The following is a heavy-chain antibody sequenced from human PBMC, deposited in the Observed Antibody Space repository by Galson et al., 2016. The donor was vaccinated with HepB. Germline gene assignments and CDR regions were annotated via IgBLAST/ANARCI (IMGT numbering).Heavy chain of an antibody. Sequence: SLRLSCAASGFTFTSYALSWVRQAPGRGLEWVSTLNGSGRKTYYADSVKGRFTISRDNSKNTLFLQMNSLRDEDTAVYYCAKSFVRKDFWSYYLADAFDIRGQGTTGTVST. CDR3: AKSFVRKDFWSYYLADAFDI. D-gene: IGHD3-3*01. CDR2: LNGSGRKT. V-gene: IGHV3-23*01. CDR1: GFTFTSYA. J-gene: IGHJ3*02.